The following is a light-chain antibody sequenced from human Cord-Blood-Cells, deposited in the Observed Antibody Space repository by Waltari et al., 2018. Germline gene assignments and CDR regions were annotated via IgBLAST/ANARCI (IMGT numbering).Light chain of an antibody. CDR1: SSDVGGYNY. CDR3: SSYTSSSTWV. J-gene: IGLJ3*02. V-gene: IGLV2-14*01. CDR2: GVS. Sequence: QSALTQPASVSGSPGQSITISCTGTSSDVGGYNYFSWYQQHPGKAPKLMIYGVSKRPCGVSNRFSGPKAGKTASLTISGLQAEDEADYYCSSYTSSSTWVFGGGTKLTVL.